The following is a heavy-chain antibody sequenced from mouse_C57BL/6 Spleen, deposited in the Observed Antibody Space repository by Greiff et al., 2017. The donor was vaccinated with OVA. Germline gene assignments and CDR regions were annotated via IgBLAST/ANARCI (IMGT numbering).Heavy chain of an antibody. CDR1: GYTFTSYW. J-gene: IGHJ4*01. CDR2: IDPSDSET. V-gene: IGHV1-52*01. CDR3: ARSGVWLRAMDY. D-gene: IGHD2-2*01. Sequence: VQLQQPGAELVRPGSSVKLSCKASGYTFTSYWMHWVKQRPIQGLEWIGNIDPSDSETHYNQKFKDKATLTVDKSSSTAYMQLSSLTSEDSAVYDCARSGVWLRAMDYWGQGTSVTVSS.